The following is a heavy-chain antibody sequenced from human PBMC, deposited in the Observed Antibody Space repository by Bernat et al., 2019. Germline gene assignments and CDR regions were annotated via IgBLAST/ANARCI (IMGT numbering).Heavy chain of an antibody. CDR3: AKRGGGNSGPLDY. V-gene: IGHV3-23*01. J-gene: IGHJ4*02. D-gene: IGHD4-23*01. Sequence: EVQLLESGGGLVQPGGSLRLSCAASGFTFSTYGINWVRQAPGKGLEWVSGISGSGRDTYYADSVRGRFTISRDRSKNTLDLQINSLRAEDTAIYYCAKRGGGNSGPLDYWGRGTLVIVSS. CDR2: ISGSGRDT. CDR1: GFTFSTYG.